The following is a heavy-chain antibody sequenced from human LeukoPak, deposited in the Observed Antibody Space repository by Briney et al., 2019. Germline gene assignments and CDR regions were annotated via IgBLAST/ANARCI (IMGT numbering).Heavy chain of an antibody. CDR3: ARGGGYSGYGFFDY. V-gene: IGHV3-49*04. J-gene: IGHJ4*02. CDR1: GFTLGDYA. Sequence: TGGSLRLSCAASGFTLGDYAMTWVRQAPGKGLEWVGFIRSKTYGGTTEYAASMKGRFTISRDDSKSIAYLQMNSLKTEDTAVYYCARGGGYSGYGFFDYWGQGTLVTVSS. CDR2: IRSKTYGGTT. D-gene: IGHD5-12*01.